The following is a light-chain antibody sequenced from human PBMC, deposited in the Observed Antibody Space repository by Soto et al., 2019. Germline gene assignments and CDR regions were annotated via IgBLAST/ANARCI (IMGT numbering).Light chain of an antibody. CDR3: CSYAGSYTDV. CDR1: SSDVGGYNY. V-gene: IGLV2-11*01. J-gene: IGLJ1*01. CDR2: DVS. Sequence: SALTQPRAVSGSPGQSVAISCTGTSSDVGGYNYVSWYQQHPGKAPKLMIYDVSKRPSGVHDRFSGSKSGNTASLTISGLQAEDEADYYCCSYAGSYTDVFVTGTKVTVL.